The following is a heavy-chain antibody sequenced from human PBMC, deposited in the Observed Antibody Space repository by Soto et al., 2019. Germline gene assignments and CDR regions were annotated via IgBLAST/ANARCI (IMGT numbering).Heavy chain of an antibody. V-gene: IGHV4-34*01. J-gene: IGHJ3*02. Sequence: SETLSLTCAVYGGSFSGYYWSWIRQPPGKGLEWIGEINHSGSTNYNPSLKSRVTISVDTSKNQFSLKLSSVTAADTAVYYCARGIGDYGAFDIWGQGTMVT. D-gene: IGHD4-17*01. CDR2: INHSGST. CDR3: ARGIGDYGAFDI. CDR1: GGSFSGYY.